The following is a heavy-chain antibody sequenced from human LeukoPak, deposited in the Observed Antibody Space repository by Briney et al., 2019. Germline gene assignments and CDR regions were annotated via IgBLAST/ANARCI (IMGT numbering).Heavy chain of an antibody. CDR1: GFTFDDSA. J-gene: IGHJ4*02. CDR2: ISWNSDNI. V-gene: IGHV3-9*01. D-gene: IGHD3-10*01. CDR3: VKDGGSYGSGSNSFGH. Sequence: PGGSLRLSCAASGFTFDDSAMHWVRQNPGKGLEWVSGISWNSDNIAYVDSVKGRFTISRDNAKNSLYLQMDSLRPEDTVLYYCVKDGGSYGSGSNSFGHWGQGTLVIVS.